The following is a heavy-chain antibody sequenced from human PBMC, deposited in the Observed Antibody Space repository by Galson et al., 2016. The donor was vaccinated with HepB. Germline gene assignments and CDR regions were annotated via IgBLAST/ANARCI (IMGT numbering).Heavy chain of an antibody. D-gene: IGHD6-19*01. CDR3: ARMFPLYSSGWYVRGDGWFDS. V-gene: IGHV3-11*01. CDR1: GFTFSYYY. CDR2: ISGDGRTI. J-gene: IGHJ5*01. Sequence: SLRLSCAASGFTFSYYYMSWIRQAPGKGLEWVSYISGDGRTINYADSVKGRFTISRDNAENSLYLHMNSLTGEDTAVYYCARMFPLYSSGWYVRGDGWFDSWGQGTLVTVSP.